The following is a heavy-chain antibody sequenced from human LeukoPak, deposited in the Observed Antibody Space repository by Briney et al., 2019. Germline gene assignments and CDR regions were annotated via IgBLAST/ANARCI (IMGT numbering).Heavy chain of an antibody. Sequence: GGSLRLSCVGSGFNFSGSSMNWVRQAPGQGLEWVSSISSSGTYIYYADSLKGRFTISRDNAKNSLYLQMNSLRAEDTALYYCARYPSSIAALKMYYFDYWGQGTLVTVSS. CDR2: ISSSGTYI. CDR1: GFNFSGSS. D-gene: IGHD6-6*01. CDR3: ARYPSSIAALKMYYFDY. V-gene: IGHV3-21*04. J-gene: IGHJ4*02.